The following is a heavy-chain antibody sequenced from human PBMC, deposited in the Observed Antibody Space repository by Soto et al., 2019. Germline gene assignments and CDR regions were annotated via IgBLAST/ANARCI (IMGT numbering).Heavy chain of an antibody. CDR1: GYTFTNYD. CDR2: MNPNSGHT. J-gene: IGHJ2*01. Sequence: ASVKVSCKASGYTFTNYDINWVRQATGQGLEWVGWMNPNSGHTGFAQKFQGRVTMTRDTSVSTAYMELSSLSSEDTAVYYCARGRSSYGDYINWYFDLWGRGTLVTVSS. CDR3: ARGRSSYGDYINWYFDL. V-gene: IGHV1-8*01. D-gene: IGHD4-17*01.